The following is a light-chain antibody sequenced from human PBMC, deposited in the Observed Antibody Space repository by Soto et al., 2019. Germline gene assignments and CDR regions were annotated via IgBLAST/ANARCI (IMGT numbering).Light chain of an antibody. J-gene: IGKJ5*01. Sequence: EVVFTHSPYTVALSPGARATLSCGASQRVASNLAWYQQKPGQAPRLLIYGASTRATGIPDRFSGSGSGTDFTLTISRLEPEDFAVFYCQHYDSLPITFGQGTRLEIK. CDR2: GAS. CDR3: QHYDSLPIT. V-gene: IGKV3-20*01. CDR1: QRVASN.